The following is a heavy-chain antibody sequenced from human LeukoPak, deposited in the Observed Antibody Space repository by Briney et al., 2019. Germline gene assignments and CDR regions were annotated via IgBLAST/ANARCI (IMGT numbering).Heavy chain of an antibody. CDR2: IYYSGST. Sequence: SETLSPTCTVSGGSISSYYWSWIRQPPGKGLEWIGYIYYSGSTNYNPSLKSRVTISVDTSKNQFSLMLSSVTAADTAVYYCARLSPHYYDSSGTYNWFDPWGQGTLVTVSS. CDR1: GGSISSYY. V-gene: IGHV4-59*08. D-gene: IGHD3-22*01. CDR3: ARLSPHYYDSSGTYNWFDP. J-gene: IGHJ5*02.